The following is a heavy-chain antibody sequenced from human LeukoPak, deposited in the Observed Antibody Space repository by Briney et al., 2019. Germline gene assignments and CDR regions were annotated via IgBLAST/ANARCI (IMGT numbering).Heavy chain of an antibody. J-gene: IGHJ3*02. CDR3: TTDLGTQGYYYDNEDAFDI. D-gene: IGHD3-22*01. CDR2: IKSKTDGGTT. V-gene: IGHV3-15*01. Sequence: GGSLRLSCAASGFTFSNAWMSWVRQAPGKGLEWVGRIKSKTDGGTTDYAAPVKGRFTISRDDSKNTLFLQMNSLKTEDTAVYYCTTDLGTQGYYYDNEDAFDIWGQGTMVTVSS. CDR1: GFTFSNAW.